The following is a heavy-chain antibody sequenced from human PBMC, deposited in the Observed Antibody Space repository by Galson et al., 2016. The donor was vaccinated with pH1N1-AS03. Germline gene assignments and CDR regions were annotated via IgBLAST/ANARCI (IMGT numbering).Heavy chain of an antibody. CDR3: ARDPTYATSGYYYPHFDS. V-gene: IGHV3-48*03. CDR2: ISNSGTTV. Sequence: SLRLSCAASGFTFSNYEMNWVRQAPGKGLEWVSYISNSGTTVHYADSMKGRFTISRDNAKNSLYLQLSSLRAEDTAVYYCARDPTYATSGYYYPHFDSWGQGTLVTVST. J-gene: IGHJ5*01. CDR1: GFTFSNYE. D-gene: IGHD3-22*01.